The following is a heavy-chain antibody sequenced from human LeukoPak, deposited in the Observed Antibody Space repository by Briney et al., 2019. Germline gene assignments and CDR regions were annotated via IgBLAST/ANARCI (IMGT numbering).Heavy chain of an antibody. CDR3: VRGGYSYGNF. J-gene: IGHJ4*02. CDR2: INWNGGST. D-gene: IGHD5-18*01. Sequence: WPGGSLRLSCAASGFTFDDYGMSWVRQAPGKGLEWVSGINWNGGSTGYADSVKGRFTISRDNAKNSLSLQMNSLRAEDTAVYYCVRGGYSYGNFWGQGTLVTVSS. CDR1: GFTFDDYG. V-gene: IGHV3-20*04.